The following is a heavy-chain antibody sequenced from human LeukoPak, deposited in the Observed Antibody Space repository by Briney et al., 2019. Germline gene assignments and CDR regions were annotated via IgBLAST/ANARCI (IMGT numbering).Heavy chain of an antibody. V-gene: IGHV1-2*02. CDR2: INPSSGDS. D-gene: IGHD3-3*01. J-gene: IGHJ4*02. CDR3: ARGGNTIFGAVDY. CDR1: GHIFTGHY. Sequence: GASVKVSCKASGHIFTGHYMHWVRQAPGQGLVWMGWINPSSGDSNYAQNFQGRVTMTRDTSISTAYMELRRLRFDDTAVYYCARGGNTIFGAVDYWGQGTLVTVSS.